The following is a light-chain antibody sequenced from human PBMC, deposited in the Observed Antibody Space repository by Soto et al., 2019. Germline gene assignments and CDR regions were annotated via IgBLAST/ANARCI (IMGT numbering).Light chain of an antibody. CDR1: QYIRND. J-gene: IGKJ4*01. V-gene: IGKV1-6*01. CDR3: LQDYRYPLT. Sequence: ATQMTQSPSSQSAPVGDRVTITCRASQYIRNDLGWYQKKPGKAPRLLIYAASILQSGVPSRFSGSGSGSDFSLTISSLQPEDSATYYCLQDYRYPLTFGGGTKVEIK. CDR2: AAS.